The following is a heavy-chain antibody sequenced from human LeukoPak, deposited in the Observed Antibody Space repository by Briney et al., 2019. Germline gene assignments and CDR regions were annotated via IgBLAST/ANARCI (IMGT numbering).Heavy chain of an antibody. J-gene: IGHJ4*02. V-gene: IGHV6-1*01. CDR1: GDSVSNNTTA. CDR2: TYYRSKWYD. Sequence: SQTLSLTCAISGDSVSNNTTAWNWIRQSPSRGLEWLGRTYYRSKWYDEYALSVTSRITINADTSRNQFSLQLDSVTPEDTAVYYCAKGYSMSFWGQGTLVTVSS. CDR3: AKGYSMSF. D-gene: IGHD6-13*01.